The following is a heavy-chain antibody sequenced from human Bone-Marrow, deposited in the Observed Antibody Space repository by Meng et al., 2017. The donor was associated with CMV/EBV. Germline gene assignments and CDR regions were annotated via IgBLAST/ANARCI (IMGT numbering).Heavy chain of an antibody. J-gene: IGHJ4*02. D-gene: IGHD3-3*01. CDR2: ITSSGGTI. Sequence: GGSLRLSCAASGFIFDNYAMHWVRQAPGKGLEWVSYITSSGGTIYYADSVKGRFTISRDNAKNSLYLQMNSLRAEDTAVYYCARDTLPKYYDFWSGFDYWGQGTLVTVSS. CDR3: ARDTLPKYYDFWSGFDY. V-gene: IGHV3-48*03. CDR1: GFIFDNYA.